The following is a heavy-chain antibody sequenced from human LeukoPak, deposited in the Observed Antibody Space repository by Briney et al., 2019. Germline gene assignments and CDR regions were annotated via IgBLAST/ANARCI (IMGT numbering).Heavy chain of an antibody. CDR2: IYYSGST. D-gene: IGHD6-13*01. Sequence: PSETLSLTCTVSGGSISSSSYYWGWIRQPPGKGLEWIGSIYYSGSTYYNPSLKSRVTISVDTSKNQFSLKLSSVAAADTAVYSCATSSSSWTVSYWGQGTLVTVSS. CDR3: ATSSSSWTVSY. V-gene: IGHV4-39*01. J-gene: IGHJ4*02. CDR1: GGSISSSSYY.